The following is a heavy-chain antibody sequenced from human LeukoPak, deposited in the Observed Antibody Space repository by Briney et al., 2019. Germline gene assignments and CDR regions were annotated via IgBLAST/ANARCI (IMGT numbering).Heavy chain of an antibody. D-gene: IGHD2-15*01. CDR1: GGSVSSYY. J-gene: IGHJ3*02. CDR3: ATWSVRMDAFDI. V-gene: IGHV4-4*07. CDR2: IYSSGST. Sequence: SETLSLTCTVSGGSVSSYYWSWIRQSAGKGLEWIGRIYSSGSTNYNPSLKSRVTLSVDTSKNQFSLKLSSVTAADTAVYYCATWSVRMDAFDIWGQGTMVTVSS.